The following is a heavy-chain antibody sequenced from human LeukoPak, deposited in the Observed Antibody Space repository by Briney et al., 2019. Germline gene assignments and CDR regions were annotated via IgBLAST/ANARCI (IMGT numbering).Heavy chain of an antibody. CDR3: AKESLRVVPSATFDY. CDR1: GFTFSSYN. J-gene: IGHJ4*02. D-gene: IGHD2-2*01. Sequence: GGSLRLSCAASGFTFSSYNMNWVRQAPGKGLEWVSSISSTSSYIYYADSVKGRFTISRDNAKNSLYLQMHSLRAEDTAVYYCAKESLRVVPSATFDYWGQGTLVTVSS. CDR2: ISSTSSYI. V-gene: IGHV3-21*04.